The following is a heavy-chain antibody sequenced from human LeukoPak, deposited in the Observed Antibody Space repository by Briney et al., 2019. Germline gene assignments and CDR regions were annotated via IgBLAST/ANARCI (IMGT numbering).Heavy chain of an antibody. CDR2: VYSPGTN. Sequence: SETLSLTCTVSAGSINSGDYYWSWIRQPAGKGLEWIGRVYSPGTNYNYNPSLKSRVTISIDTSKNQFSLKLTSVTAADTAVYYCARGIGTSYDSSRDAFDIWGQGTMVTVSS. CDR3: ARGIGTSYDSSRDAFDI. V-gene: IGHV4-61*02. J-gene: IGHJ3*02. CDR1: AGSINSGDYY. D-gene: IGHD3-22*01.